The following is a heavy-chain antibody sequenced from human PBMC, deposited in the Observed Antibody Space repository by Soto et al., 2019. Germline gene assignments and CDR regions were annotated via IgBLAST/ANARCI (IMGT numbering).Heavy chain of an antibody. CDR2: ISGSCGST. V-gene: IGHV3-23*01. CDR1: GFTFSSDA. CDR3: AKDPSGPNYDFWMKDDWKTLSPLDY. J-gene: IGHJ4*02. D-gene: IGHD3-3*01. Sequence: PGGSLRLSCAASGFTFSSDAMSWVRQAPGKGLEWVSAISGSCGSTYYADSAIGRCAISRDNSKNTLYLQMNSLRAEDTAVYYCAKDPSGPNYDFWMKDDWKTLSPLDYWGQGTLVTVSS.